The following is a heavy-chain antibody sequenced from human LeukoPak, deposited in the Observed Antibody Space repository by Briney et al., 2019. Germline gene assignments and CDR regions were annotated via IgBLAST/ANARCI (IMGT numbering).Heavy chain of an antibody. J-gene: IGHJ5*02. Sequence: PSQTLSLTCAVSGGSISSGGYSWSWIRQPPGKGLEWIGYIYHSGSTYYNPSLKSRVTISVDRSKNQFSLKLSSVTAADTAVYYCARHVPGCSGGTCRSFWFDPWGHGTLVTVSS. CDR3: ARHVPGCSGGTCRSFWFDP. CDR1: GGSISSGGYS. V-gene: IGHV4-30-2*01. D-gene: IGHD2-15*01. CDR2: IYHSGST.